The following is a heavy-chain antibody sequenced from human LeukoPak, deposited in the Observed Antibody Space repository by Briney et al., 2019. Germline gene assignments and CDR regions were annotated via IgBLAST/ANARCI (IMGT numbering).Heavy chain of an antibody. J-gene: IGHJ4*02. CDR1: GGSISSYY. V-gene: IGHV4-59*03. CDR3: AGDRYSSIWSYY. CDR2: IYNDGSI. Sequence: PSETLSLTCTVSGGSISSYYWSWIRQPPGKGLEWIGYIYNDGSINYSPSLRSRVAISVDTTKNQVSLKLTSLTAADTAVYYCAGDRYSSIWSYYWGQGTLVTVSS. D-gene: IGHD6-13*01.